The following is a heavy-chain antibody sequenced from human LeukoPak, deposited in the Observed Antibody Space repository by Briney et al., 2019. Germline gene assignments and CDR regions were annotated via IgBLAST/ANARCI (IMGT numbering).Heavy chain of an antibody. CDR3: ANDGTGVHVWTPEAFDL. V-gene: IGHV3-23*01. J-gene: IGHJ3*01. D-gene: IGHD1-1*01. CDR2: ISGSGGRP. CDR1: GVTFTTYA. Sequence: GGSLRLSCTASGVTFTTYAMNWVRQAPGKGLEWVSTISGSGGRPYYEDSVKGRFTTSRDNSKNTLHLQVTSLRAEDTAMYYCANDGTGVHVWTPEAFDLWGPGTMVIVSS.